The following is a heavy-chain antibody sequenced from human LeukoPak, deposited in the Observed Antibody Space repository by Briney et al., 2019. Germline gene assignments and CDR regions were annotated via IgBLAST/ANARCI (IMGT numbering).Heavy chain of an antibody. CDR2: FYNSGST. V-gene: IGHV4-59*01. J-gene: IGHJ4*02. D-gene: IGHD3-22*01. Sequence: PSETLSLTCTVSGGSISNNYWTWIRQPPGKGLEWIGYFYNSGSTNYNPSLKSRVTISVDMSKNQFSLKLTSVTAADTAVYYCARGDSSGHPAFDYWGQGTLVTVSS. CDR1: GGSISNNY. CDR3: ARGDSSGHPAFDY.